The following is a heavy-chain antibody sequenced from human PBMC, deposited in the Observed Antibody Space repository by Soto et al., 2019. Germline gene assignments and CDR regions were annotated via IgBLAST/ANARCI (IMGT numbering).Heavy chain of an antibody. CDR3: ASDSGAHIDPYFAY. D-gene: IGHD2-21*01. CDR2: ISSSSSTI. CDR1: GFTFSSYS. V-gene: IGHV3-48*02. Sequence: GGSLRLSCAASGFTFSSYSMNWVRPAPGKGLEWVSYISSSSSTIYYADSVKGRFTISRDNAKNSLYLQMNSLRDEDTAVYYCASDSGAHIDPYFAYRGQGTLVTGSS. J-gene: IGHJ4*02.